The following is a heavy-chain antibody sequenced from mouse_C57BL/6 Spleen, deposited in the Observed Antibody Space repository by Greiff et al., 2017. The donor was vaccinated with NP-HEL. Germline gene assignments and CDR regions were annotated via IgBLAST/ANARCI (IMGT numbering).Heavy chain of an antibody. V-gene: IGHV5-16*01. CDR3: ARDSSSNAMDY. CDR2: INYDGSST. CDR1: GFTFSDYY. Sequence: EVQVVESEGGLVQPGSSMKLSCTASGFTFSDYYMAWVRQVPEKGLEWVANINYDGSSTYYLDSLKSRFIISRDNAKNILYLQMSSLKSEDTATYYCARDSSSNAMDYWGQGTSVTVSS. D-gene: IGHD1-1*01. J-gene: IGHJ4*01.